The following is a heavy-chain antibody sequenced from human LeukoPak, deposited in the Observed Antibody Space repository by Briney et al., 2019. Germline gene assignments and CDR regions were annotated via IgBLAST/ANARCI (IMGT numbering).Heavy chain of an antibody. J-gene: IGHJ4*02. CDR3: ARRSDSSGYLNYFDY. V-gene: IGHV5-51*01. Sequence: GESLKISCKGSGSSFTSYWIGWVRQMPGKGLEWMGIIYPGDSDTRYGPSFQGQVTISADKSISTAYLQWSSLKASDTAMYYCARRSDSSGYLNYFDYWGQGTLVTVSS. CDR1: GSSFTSYW. CDR2: IYPGDSDT. D-gene: IGHD3-22*01.